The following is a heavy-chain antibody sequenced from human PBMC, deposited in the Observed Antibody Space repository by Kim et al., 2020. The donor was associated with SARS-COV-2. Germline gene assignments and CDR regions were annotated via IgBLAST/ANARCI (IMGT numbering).Heavy chain of an antibody. V-gene: IGHV3-23*01. J-gene: IGHJ4*02. Sequence: GGSLRLSCAASGFTFSSYALSWVRQAPGKGLEWVSRISASGGDTYYADSVQGRFTISRDNSKNALNLEMNSLRAEDTALYYCAKMTTLTAPFYDYWGQGTLVTVSS. CDR2: ISASGGDT. CDR1: GFTFSSYA. CDR3: AKMTTLTAPFYDY. D-gene: IGHD4-4*01.